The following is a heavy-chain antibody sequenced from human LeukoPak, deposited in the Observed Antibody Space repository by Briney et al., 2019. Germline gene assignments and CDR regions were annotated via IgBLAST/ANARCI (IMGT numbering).Heavy chain of an antibody. D-gene: IGHD6-13*01. Sequence: ASVKVSCKASGGTFSSYTISWVRQAPGQGLEWMGRIIPILGIANYAQKFQGRVTITAGKSTSTAYMELSSLRSEDTAVYYCAGWARQQLVPMEDYWGQGTLVTVSS. J-gene: IGHJ4*02. V-gene: IGHV1-69*02. CDR1: GGTFSSYT. CDR3: AGWARQQLVPMEDY. CDR2: IIPILGIA.